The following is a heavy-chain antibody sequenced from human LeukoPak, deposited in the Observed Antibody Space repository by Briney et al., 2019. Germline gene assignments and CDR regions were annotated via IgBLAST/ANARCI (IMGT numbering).Heavy chain of an antibody. CDR3: ARVWGYSTGRQRPTARADFDH. CDR1: GFTVSSNE. D-gene: IGHD6-19*01. J-gene: IGHJ4*02. Sequence: GGSLRLSCAASGFTVSSNEMSWVRQAPGKGLEWVSSISGGSTYYADSRKGRFTISRDNAKNSLYLHMSSLRADDTAVYYCARVWGYSTGRQRPTARADFDHWGQGTLVIVSS. CDR2: ISGGST. V-gene: IGHV3-38-3*01.